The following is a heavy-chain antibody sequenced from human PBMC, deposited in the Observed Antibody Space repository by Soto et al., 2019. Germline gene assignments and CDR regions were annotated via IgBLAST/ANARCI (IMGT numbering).Heavy chain of an antibody. CDR2: ISYDGSNK. D-gene: IGHD6-13*01. Sequence: GGSLRLSCAASGFTFSSYAMHWVRQAPGKGLEWVAVISYDGSNKYYADSVKGRFTISRDNSKNTLYLQMNSLRAEDTAVYYCARARIAAAARYYFYYWGQGSLVTGSS. J-gene: IGHJ4*02. CDR3: ARARIAAAARYYFYY. CDR1: GFTFSSYA. V-gene: IGHV3-30-3*01.